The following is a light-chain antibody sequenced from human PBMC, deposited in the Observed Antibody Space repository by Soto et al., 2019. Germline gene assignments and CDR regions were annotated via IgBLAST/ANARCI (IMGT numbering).Light chain of an antibody. CDR1: QSVLYNSNTKNY. Sequence: DIVMTQSPDSLAVSLGERATINCKSSQSVLYNSNTKNYLAWYQQRPGQPPKLLIYWASTRESGVPDRFSGSVSGTDFTLTITSLQAEDVAVYYCQQYESTPPTFGQGTKLEIK. CDR3: QQYESTPPT. J-gene: IGKJ2*01. V-gene: IGKV4-1*01. CDR2: WAS.